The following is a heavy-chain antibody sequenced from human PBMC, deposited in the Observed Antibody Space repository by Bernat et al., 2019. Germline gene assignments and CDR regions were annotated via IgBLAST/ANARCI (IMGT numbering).Heavy chain of an antibody. CDR2: INPNSGDT. CDR1: GYTFTGYY. CDR3: ARGISNYYDSSGYYYYFDY. Sequence: QVQLVQSGAEVKKPGASVKVSCKASGYTFTGYYMHWVRQAPGQGLEWMGWINPNSGDTNYAQKFQGWVTMTRDTSISTAYMELSRLRSDDTAVYYCARGISNYYDSSGYYYYFDYWGQGTLVTVSS. D-gene: IGHD3-22*01. V-gene: IGHV1-2*04. J-gene: IGHJ4*02.